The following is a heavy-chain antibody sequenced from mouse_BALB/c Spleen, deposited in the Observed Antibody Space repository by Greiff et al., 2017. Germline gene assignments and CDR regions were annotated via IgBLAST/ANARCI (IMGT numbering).Heavy chain of an antibody. Sequence: EVKLMESGGDLVKPGGSLKLSCAASGFTFSSYGMSWVRQTPDKRLEWVATISSGGSYTYYPDSVKGRFTISRDNAKNTLYLQMSSLKSEDTAMYYCARRGMPHAMDYWGQGTSVTVSS. J-gene: IGHJ4*01. CDR3: ARRGMPHAMDY. CDR1: GFTFSSYG. V-gene: IGHV5-6*02. CDR2: ISSGGSYT. D-gene: IGHD2-10*02.